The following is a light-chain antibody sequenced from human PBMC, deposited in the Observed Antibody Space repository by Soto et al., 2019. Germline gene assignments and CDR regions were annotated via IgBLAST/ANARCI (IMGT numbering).Light chain of an antibody. V-gene: IGKV2D-29*01. CDR1: QSLLHRDGKTY. Sequence: DIVLTQTPLSLSVSPGQPASISCKSSQSLLHRDGKTYLYWFLQKPGQPPHLLMYEVSNRFSGGPERFTGSGSGTDFRLKISRVETGDVAVYYCIDSRRLPYTFGQGTKLEIK. CDR3: IDSRRLPYT. J-gene: IGKJ2*01. CDR2: EVS.